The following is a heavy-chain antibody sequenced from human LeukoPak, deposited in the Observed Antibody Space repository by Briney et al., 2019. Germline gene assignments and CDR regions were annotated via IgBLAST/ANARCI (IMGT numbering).Heavy chain of an antibody. D-gene: IGHD5-24*01. CDR3: ARASDPWLQLT. V-gene: IGHV3-7*05. CDR1: GXTFSNYW. CDR2: IKQDGSEK. J-gene: IGHJ5*02. Sequence: GGSLRLSCAASGXTFSNYWMIWVRQAPGKGLEWVGNIKQDGSEKRYADSVRGRFTISRDNAQTSLYLQMNSLRAEDTAVYYCARASDPWLQLTWGQGTLVTVSS.